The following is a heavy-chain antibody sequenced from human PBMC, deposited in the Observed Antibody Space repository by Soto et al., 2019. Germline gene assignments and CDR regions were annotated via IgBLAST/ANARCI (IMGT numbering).Heavy chain of an antibody. CDR1: GFTFSSYA. D-gene: IGHD2-2*01. V-gene: IGHV3-23*01. CDR3: AKGRLASSTSRGMDV. J-gene: IGHJ6*02. Sequence: RRLSCAASGFTFSSYAMSWVRQAPGKGLEWVSSISGSGDSTFYADAVKGRLTISRDNSKNTLLLQVNSLRAEDTALYYCAKGRLASSTSRGMDVWGQGTTVTVSS. CDR2: ISGSGDST.